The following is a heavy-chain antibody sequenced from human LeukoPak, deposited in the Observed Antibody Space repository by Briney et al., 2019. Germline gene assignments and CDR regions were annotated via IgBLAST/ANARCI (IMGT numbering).Heavy chain of an antibody. J-gene: IGHJ5*01. Sequence: SETLSLTCTVSGGSISSYYWSWIRQPPGKGLEWIGYIYYSGSTNYNPSLKSRVTISVVTSKNQFSLKLSSVTASDTAVYFCARRVGFYGSGSLNYFDPWGQGILVSVS. CDR2: IYYSGST. CDR1: GGSISSYY. V-gene: IGHV4-59*08. D-gene: IGHD3-10*01. CDR3: ARRVGFYGSGSLNYFDP.